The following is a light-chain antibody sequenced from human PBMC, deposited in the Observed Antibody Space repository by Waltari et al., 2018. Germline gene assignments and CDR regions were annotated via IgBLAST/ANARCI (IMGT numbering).Light chain of an antibody. CDR3: QQYGGPPWT. Sequence: EIVLTQSPVTLSLSPGERATRSCRASQSVKNNYLAWHQTKPGQAPRLLINGALSRATGIPDRFSGSGSGTDFTLTISRLEPEDFAVYYCQQYGGPPWTFGQGTKVEIK. CDR2: GAL. J-gene: IGKJ1*01. V-gene: IGKV3-20*01. CDR1: QSVKNNY.